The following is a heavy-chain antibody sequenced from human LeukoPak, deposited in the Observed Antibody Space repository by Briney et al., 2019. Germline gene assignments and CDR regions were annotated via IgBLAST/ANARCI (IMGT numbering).Heavy chain of an antibody. CDR1: GFTFSSYE. D-gene: IGHD2-8*01. CDR3: ARDCTNGVCYPPTLFDY. J-gene: IGHJ4*02. CDR2: IRSSGSTI. Sequence: GGSLRLSCAASGFTFSSYEMNWVRQAPGKGLEWVSYIRSSGSTIYYADSVKGRFTISRDNAKNSLYLQMNGLRAEDTAFYYCARDCTNGVCYPPTLFDYWGQGTLVTVSS. V-gene: IGHV3-48*03.